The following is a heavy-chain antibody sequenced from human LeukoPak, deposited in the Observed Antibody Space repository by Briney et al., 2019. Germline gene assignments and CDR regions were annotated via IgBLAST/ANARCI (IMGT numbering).Heavy chain of an antibody. CDR1: GFSFSSYD. CDR2: ISYDGSDK. V-gene: IGHV3-30-3*01. J-gene: IGHJ4*02. D-gene: IGHD6-13*01. CDR3: ARTIAAAGRGPRNPLDY. Sequence: SGGSLRLSCAASGFSFSSYDMHWVRQAPGKGLEWVALISYDGSDKYYADSVKGRFTISRDNSKNTLFLQMSSLRVEDTAVYYCARTIAAAGRGPRNPLDYWGQGTLVTVSS.